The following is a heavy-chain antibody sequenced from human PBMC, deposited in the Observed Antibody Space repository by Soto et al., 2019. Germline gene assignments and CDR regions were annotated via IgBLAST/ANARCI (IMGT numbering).Heavy chain of an antibody. V-gene: IGHV4-30-4*01. CDR2: IYYSGST. CDR1: GGSISRGDYY. D-gene: IGHD3-10*01. J-gene: IGHJ5*01. CDR3: ASHFPPHHSGSYWFDS. Sequence: PSETLSLTCTVSGGSISRGDYYWSWIRQPPGKGLEWIGYIYYSGSTYYNPSLKSRVTISVDTSMSQFSLKLNSVTAADTAVYYCASHFPPHHSGSYWFDSSAQRILVTVSS.